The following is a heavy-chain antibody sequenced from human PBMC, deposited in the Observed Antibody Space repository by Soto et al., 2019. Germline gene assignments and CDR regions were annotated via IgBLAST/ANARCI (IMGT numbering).Heavy chain of an antibody. CDR3: TKGPSGDKVDY. CDR2: IYNGGST. D-gene: IGHD7-27*01. Sequence: SETLSLTCTVSGASITSDKSYCWAWVRQSPEKGLEWIGHIYNGGSTYHNPSLNSRASISVDTSKNQFSLRLNSVSTADTAVYYCTKGPSGDKVDYWGQGILVTVSS. J-gene: IGHJ4*02. V-gene: IGHV4-30-4*01. CDR1: GASITSDKSY.